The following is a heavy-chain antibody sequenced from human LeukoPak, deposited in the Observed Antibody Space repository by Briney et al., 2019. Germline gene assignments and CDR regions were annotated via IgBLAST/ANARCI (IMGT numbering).Heavy chain of an antibody. CDR2: IYYSGST. Sequence: SETLSLTCTVSGGSISSSSYYWGWIRQPPGKGLERIGSIYYSGSTYYNPSLKSRVTISVDTSKNQFSLKLSSVTAADTAVYYCARVPWVGATQIDYWGQGTLVTVSS. CDR1: GGSISSSSYY. J-gene: IGHJ4*02. V-gene: IGHV4-39*07. D-gene: IGHD1-26*01. CDR3: ARVPWVGATQIDY.